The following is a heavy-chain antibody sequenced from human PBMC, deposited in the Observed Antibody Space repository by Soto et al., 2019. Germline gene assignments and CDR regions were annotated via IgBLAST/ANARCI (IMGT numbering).Heavy chain of an antibody. J-gene: IGHJ4*02. CDR2: ISDSGVSS. CDR1: GFTFSTCA. CDR3: AKQGNGYNTDY. D-gene: IGHD5-12*01. Sequence: EVHLLESGGGLVRPGGSLRLSCAASGFTFSTCAMNWVRQAPGKGLEWVSGISDSGVSSYYADSVKGRFTISRDNSKNTLHLQMNSLRAEDTAVYYCAKQGNGYNTDYWGQGTLVTVSS. V-gene: IGHV3-23*01.